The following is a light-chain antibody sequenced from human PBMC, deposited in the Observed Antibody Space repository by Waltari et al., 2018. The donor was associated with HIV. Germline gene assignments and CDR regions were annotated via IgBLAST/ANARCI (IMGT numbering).Light chain of an antibody. J-gene: IGKJ4*01. CDR1: HSIFNN. V-gene: IGKV3-15*01. Sequence: ILLTQSPATVSVSPGDRVTLSCTASHSIFNNVAWYQQRRGQAPRLVIYGASTRVTGVPDRFSGSGSGTEFTLTISSVQSEDFALYFCQQYNDWLALTFGGGTKVEV. CDR3: QQYNDWLALT. CDR2: GAS.